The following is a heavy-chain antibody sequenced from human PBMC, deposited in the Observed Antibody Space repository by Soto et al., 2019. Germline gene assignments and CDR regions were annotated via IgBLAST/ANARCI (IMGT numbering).Heavy chain of an antibody. J-gene: IGHJ6*02. D-gene: IGHD6-19*01. Sequence: SETLSLTCTVSGGSISSSSYYWGWIRQPPGKGLEWIGSIYYSGSTYYNPSLKSRVTISVDTSKNQFSLKLSSVTAADTAVYYCARPRYSSYYYYGMDVWGQGTTVTVSS. CDR2: IYYSGST. CDR3: ARPRYSSYYYYGMDV. V-gene: IGHV4-39*01. CDR1: GGSISSSSYY.